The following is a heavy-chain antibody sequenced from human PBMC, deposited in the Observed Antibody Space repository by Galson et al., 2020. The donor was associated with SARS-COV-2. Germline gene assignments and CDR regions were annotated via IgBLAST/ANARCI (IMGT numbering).Heavy chain of an antibody. CDR3: GRLGSGSYGGRLCDY. CDR2: MYYTEIT. Sequence: SDSLCISWTHATDAITSRGSYWGRTRLPPGAGQDSTAGMYYTEITYYNPSLKSRVTISGDTSRNQFYLKMRSVTAAYTAVYYCGRLGSGSYGGRLCDYWGQGTLVIVSS. J-gene: IGHJ4*02. V-gene: IGHV4-39*01. CDR1: TDAITSRGSY. D-gene: IGHD6-19*01.